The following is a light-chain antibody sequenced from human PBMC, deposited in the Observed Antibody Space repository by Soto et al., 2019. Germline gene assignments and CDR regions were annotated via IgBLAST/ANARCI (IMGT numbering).Light chain of an antibody. J-gene: IGKJ4*01. CDR3: QQRSNWPQIT. V-gene: IGKV3-11*01. CDR2: DAS. CDR1: QSVSKY. Sequence: EIVLTQSPATLSLSPGERATLSCRASQSVSKYLAWYQQKPGQAPRRLIHDASNRATGIPARFSGSGSGTDFTLTSSSLEPEDCGVYYCQQRSNWPQITFGGGTKVEIK.